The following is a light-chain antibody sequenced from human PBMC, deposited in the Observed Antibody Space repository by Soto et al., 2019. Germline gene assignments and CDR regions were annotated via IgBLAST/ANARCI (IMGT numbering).Light chain of an antibody. CDR3: QQYNNWPLHT. Sequence: EIVMTQSPATLSVSPGERATLSCRASQSVSSNLAWYQQKPGQAPRLLIYGASTRPTGIPARFSGSGSGTEFTLTISSLQSEDFAVYYCQQYNNWPLHTFGQGTKLEIK. CDR1: QSVSSN. V-gene: IGKV3-15*01. J-gene: IGKJ2*01. CDR2: GAS.